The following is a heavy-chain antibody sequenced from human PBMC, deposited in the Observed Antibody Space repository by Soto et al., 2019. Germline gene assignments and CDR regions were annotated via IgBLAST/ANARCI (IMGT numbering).Heavy chain of an antibody. Sequence: GASVKVSCKASGYTFTSYGISWVRQAPGQGLEWMGWINACNGNTNCSQRLQGRVTITRDTSASTAYMELSSLRSEDTAVYYCARDIPESLSFDYWGQGTLVTVSS. CDR1: GYTFTSYG. CDR2: INACNGNT. CDR3: ARDIPESLSFDY. J-gene: IGHJ4*02. V-gene: IGHV1-18*01.